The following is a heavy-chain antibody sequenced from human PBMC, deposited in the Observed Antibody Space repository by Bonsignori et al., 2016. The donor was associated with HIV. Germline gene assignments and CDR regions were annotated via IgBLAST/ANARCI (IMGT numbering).Heavy chain of an antibody. CDR2: INSDGSSI. J-gene: IGHJ5*02. V-gene: IGHV3-74*01. D-gene: IGHD3-10*01. CDR3: ARDSLPHYFGSGSDNWFDP. Sequence: WIRQPPGKGLVWVSRINSDGSSINYADSVKGRFTISRDNAKNTLYLQMNSLRAEDTAVYYCARDSLPHYFGSGSDNWFDPWGQGTLVTVSS.